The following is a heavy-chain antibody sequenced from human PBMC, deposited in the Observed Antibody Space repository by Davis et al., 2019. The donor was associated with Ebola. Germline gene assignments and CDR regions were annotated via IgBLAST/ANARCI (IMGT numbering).Heavy chain of an antibody. D-gene: IGHD3-10*01. CDR1: GYTFTSYG. V-gene: IGHV1-18*01. Sequence: AASVKVSCKASGYTFTSYGISWVRQAPGQGLEWMGWISAYNGNTNYAQKLQGRVTMTTDTSTSTAYMELRSLRSDDTAVYYCARVPLLWFRELLSTYYYYGMDVWGQGTTVTVSS. J-gene: IGHJ6*02. CDR2: ISAYNGNT. CDR3: ARVPLLWFRELLSTYYYYGMDV.